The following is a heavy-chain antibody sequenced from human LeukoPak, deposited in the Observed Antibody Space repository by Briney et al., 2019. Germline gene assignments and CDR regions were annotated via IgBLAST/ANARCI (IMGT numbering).Heavy chain of an antibody. D-gene: IGHD3-10*01. V-gene: IGHV4-30-4*01. J-gene: IGHJ4*02. CDR3: ARDSMVRGTKGIDY. CDR1: GGSISSGDYY. Sequence: SQTLSLTCTVSGGSISSGDYYWSWIRQPPGKGLEWIGYIYYSGSTYYNPSLKSRVTIPVDTSKNQFSLKLSSVTAADTAVYYCARDSMVRGTKGIDYWGQGTLVTVSS. CDR2: IYYSGST.